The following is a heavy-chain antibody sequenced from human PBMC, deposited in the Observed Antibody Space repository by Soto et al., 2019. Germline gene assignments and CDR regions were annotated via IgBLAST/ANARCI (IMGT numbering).Heavy chain of an antibody. V-gene: IGHV3-21*01. Sequence: GGSLRLSYAASGFIFSSYSMNWVRQAPGKGLEWVSSISSTSTYIHSADSVKGRFIISRDNAKNTVFLQMNSLRAEDTAVYYCATHPLDLWQPDQYFQHWGQGTLVTVSS. CDR2: ISSTSTYI. D-gene: IGHD6-13*01. J-gene: IGHJ1*01. CDR1: GFIFSSYS. CDR3: ATHPLDLWQPDQYFQH.